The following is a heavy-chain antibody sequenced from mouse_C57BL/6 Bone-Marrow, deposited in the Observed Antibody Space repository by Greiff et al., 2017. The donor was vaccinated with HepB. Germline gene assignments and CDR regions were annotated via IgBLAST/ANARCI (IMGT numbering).Heavy chain of an antibody. J-gene: IGHJ2*01. CDR2: IDPENGDT. D-gene: IGHD2-14*01. CDR1: GFNIKDDY. CDR3: TTPYGYAEGRLFDY. Sequence: VQLQQSGAELVRPGASVKLSCTASGFNIKDDYMHWVKQRPEQGLEWIGWIDPENGDTEYASKFQGKATITADTSSNTAYLQLSSLKSEDTAVYYCTTPYGYAEGRLFDYWGQGTTLTVSA. V-gene: IGHV14-4*01.